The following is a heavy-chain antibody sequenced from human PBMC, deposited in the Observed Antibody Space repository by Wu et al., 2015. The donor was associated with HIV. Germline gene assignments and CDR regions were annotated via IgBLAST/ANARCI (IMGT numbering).Heavy chain of an antibody. J-gene: IGHJ3*02. Sequence: QVQLVQSGTEVRRPGASVRVSCKTSGYSFTAYYMHWVRQAPGQGLGWMGWINPNSGGTNSAQKFQGRVTMTRDTSISTAYMDINRLRSDDAAVYYCATGYCGGTTCYSAAFDMWGQGTSGHRLF. V-gene: IGHV1-2*02. D-gene: IGHD2-2*01. CDR2: INPNSGGT. CDR3: ATGYCGGTTCYSAAFDM. CDR1: GYSFTAYY.